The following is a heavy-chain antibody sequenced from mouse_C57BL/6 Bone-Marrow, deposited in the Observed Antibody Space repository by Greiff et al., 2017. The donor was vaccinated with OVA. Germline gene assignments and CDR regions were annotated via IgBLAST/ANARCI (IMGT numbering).Heavy chain of an antibody. CDR1: GFTFSDYY. J-gene: IGHJ3*01. D-gene: IGHD1-1*01. Sequence: EVMLVESGGGLVQPGGSLKLSCAASGFTFSDYYMYWVRQTPEKRLEWVAYISNGGGSTYYPDTVKGRFTISRDNAKNTLYLQMSRLKSEDTAMYYCARPEEYYGSSPAWFAYWGQGTLVTVSA. CDR3: ARPEEYYGSSPAWFAY. V-gene: IGHV5-12*01. CDR2: ISNGGGST.